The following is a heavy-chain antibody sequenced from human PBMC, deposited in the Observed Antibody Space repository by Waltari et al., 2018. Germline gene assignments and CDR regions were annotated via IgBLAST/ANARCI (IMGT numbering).Heavy chain of an antibody. CDR1: GYTFTSYA. D-gene: IGHD1-1*01. Sequence: QVQLVQSGAEVKKPGASVKVSCKASGYTFTSYAMHWVRQAPGQRLEWMGWINAGNGNTKYSQKFQGRVTITRDTSASTAYMELSSLRSEDTAVYYCARRGVHDGAFDIWGQGTMVTVSS. J-gene: IGHJ3*02. V-gene: IGHV1-3*01. CDR3: ARRGVHDGAFDI. CDR2: INAGNGNT.